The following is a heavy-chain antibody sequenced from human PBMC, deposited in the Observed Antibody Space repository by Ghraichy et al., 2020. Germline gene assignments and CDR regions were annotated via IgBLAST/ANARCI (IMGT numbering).Heavy chain of an antibody. J-gene: IGHJ6*02. CDR1: GFNFNKYS. V-gene: IGHV3-21*05. CDR2: LGDRSSHI. CDR3: TRDDYSGTPSRGMDV. D-gene: IGHD6-13*01. Sequence: GGSLRLSCAASGFNFNKYSMTWVRQAPGKGLEWISYLGDRSSHIEYADSVKGRFTVSRDDAKSSLFLQMNSLRSEDTAVYYCTRDDYSGTPSRGMDVWGQGTMVTVSS.